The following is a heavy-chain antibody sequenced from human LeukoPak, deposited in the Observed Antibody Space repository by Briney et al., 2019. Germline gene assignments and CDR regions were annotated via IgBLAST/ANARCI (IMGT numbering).Heavy chain of an antibody. CDR1: GYTFTRYD. V-gene: IGHV1-8*01. D-gene: IGHD6-19*01. CDR2: MNPNSGNT. J-gene: IGHJ6*03. CDR3: ARALRSSGWYGVYYYYYMDV. Sequence: ASVKVSCKASGYTFTRYDMNWVRQATGQGLEWMGWMNPNSGNTGYAQKFQGRVTMTRNTSISTAYMELSSLRSEDTAVYYCARALRSSGWYGVYYYYYMDVWGKGTTVTISS.